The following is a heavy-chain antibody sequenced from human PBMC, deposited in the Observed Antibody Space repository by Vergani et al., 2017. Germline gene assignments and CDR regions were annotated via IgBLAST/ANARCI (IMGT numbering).Heavy chain of an antibody. Sequence: EVQLVQSGAEVKKPGESLKISCKGSGYSFTSYWIGWVRQMPRKGLEWMGIIYPGDSDTRYSPSFQGQVTISADKSISTAYLQWSSLKASDTAMYYCARDAVTTYYYYGMDVWGQGTTVTVSS. V-gene: IGHV5-51*01. CDR2: IYPGDSDT. CDR3: ARDAVTTYYYYGMDV. J-gene: IGHJ6*02. D-gene: IGHD4-17*01. CDR1: GYSFTSYW.